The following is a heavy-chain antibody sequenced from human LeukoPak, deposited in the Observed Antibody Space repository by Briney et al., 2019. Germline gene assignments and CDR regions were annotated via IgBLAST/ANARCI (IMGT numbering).Heavy chain of an antibody. CDR3: ARRLTQYDCFDP. V-gene: IGHV6-1*01. CDR2: TYYRSTWYN. Sequence: SQTLSLTCAISGDSVSSNSVTWNWIRQSPSRGLEWLGRTYYRSTWYNDYAVSVRGRITVNPDTFKNQFSLHLNSVTPEDTAVYYCARRLTQYDCFDPWGQGILVTVSS. CDR1: GDSVSSNSVT. D-gene: IGHD2-2*01. J-gene: IGHJ5*02.